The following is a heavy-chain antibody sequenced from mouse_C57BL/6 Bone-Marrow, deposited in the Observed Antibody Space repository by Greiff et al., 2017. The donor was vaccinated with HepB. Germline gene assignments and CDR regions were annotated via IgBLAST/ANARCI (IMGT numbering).Heavy chain of an antibody. CDR2: IDPSDSYT. CDR1: GYTFTSYW. Sequence: VQLQQPGAELVMPGASVKLSCKASGYTFTSYWMHWVKQRPGQGLEWIGEIDPSDSYTNYNQKFKGQSTLTVDKSSSTAYMQLSSLTSEDSAVYYCASEGHWGQGTLVTVAA. J-gene: IGHJ3*01. CDR3: ASEGH. V-gene: IGHV1-69*01.